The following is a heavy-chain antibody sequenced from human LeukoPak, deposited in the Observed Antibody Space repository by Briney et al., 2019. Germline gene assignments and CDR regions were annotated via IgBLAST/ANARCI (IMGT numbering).Heavy chain of an antibody. D-gene: IGHD6-13*01. CDR2: IYYSGST. CDR1: GGSISSGDYY. V-gene: IGHV4-30-4*08. CDR3: AKELAAGPYYFDY. J-gene: IGHJ4*02. Sequence: SETLSLTCTVSGGSISSGDYYWSWIRQPPGKGLEWIGYIYYSGSTYYNPSLKSRVTISVDTSKNQFSLKLSSVTAADKAVYYCAKELAAGPYYFDYWGQGTLVTVSS.